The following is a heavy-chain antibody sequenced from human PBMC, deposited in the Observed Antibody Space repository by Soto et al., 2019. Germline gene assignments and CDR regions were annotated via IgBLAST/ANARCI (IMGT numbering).Heavy chain of an antibody. V-gene: IGHV1-69*12. J-gene: IGHJ2*01. CDR2: IIPIFGTA. CDR3: ASGYYYDSSGPLWYFDL. CDR1: GGTFSSYA. D-gene: IGHD3-22*01. Sequence: QVQLVQSGAEVKKPGSSVKVSCKAFGGTFSSYAISWVRQAPGQGLEWMGGIIPIFGTANYAQKFQGRVTITAAESTSTAYLELSSLRSEDTAVYYCASGYYYDSSGPLWYFDLWGRGTLVTVSS.